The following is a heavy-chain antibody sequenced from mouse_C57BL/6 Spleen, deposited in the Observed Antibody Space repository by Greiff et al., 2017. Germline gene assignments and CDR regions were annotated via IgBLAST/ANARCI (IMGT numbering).Heavy chain of an antibody. CDR2: IRDGGSYT. J-gene: IGHJ2*01. CDR1: GFTFSSYA. Sequence: EVQVVESGGGLVKPGGSLKLSCAASGFTFSSYAMYWVRQTPEKRLEWVATIRDGGSYTYYPDNVKGRFTISKDNAKNNLYLQISQLTSEDTAVYYCARDYYGSGGHFDYWGQGTTLTVSS. V-gene: IGHV5-4*01. D-gene: IGHD1-1*01. CDR3: ARDYYGSGGHFDY.